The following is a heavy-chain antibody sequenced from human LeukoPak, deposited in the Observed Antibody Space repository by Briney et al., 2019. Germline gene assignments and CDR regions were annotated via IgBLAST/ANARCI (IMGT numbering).Heavy chain of an antibody. J-gene: IGHJ4*02. CDR1: GGTFSSYA. Sequence: SVKVSCKASGGTFSSYAISWVRQAPGQGLEWMGRIIPILGIANYAQKFQGRVTITADKSTSTAYMELSSLRSEDTAVYYCARETDYDILTGYYAVDYWGQGTLVTVSS. CDR3: ARETDYDILTGYYAVDY. V-gene: IGHV1-69*04. CDR2: IIPILGIA. D-gene: IGHD3-9*01.